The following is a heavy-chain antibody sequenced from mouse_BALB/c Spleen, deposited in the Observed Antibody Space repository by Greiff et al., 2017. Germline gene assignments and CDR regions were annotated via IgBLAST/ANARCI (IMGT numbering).Heavy chain of an antibody. CDR3: ARGLLLITTGGAAY. Sequence: VKLVESGPGLVAPSQSLSITCTVSGFSLTSYGVHWVRQPPGKGLEWLGVIWAGGSTNYNSALMSRLSISKDNSKSQVFLKMNSLQTDDTAMYDCARGLLLITTGGAAYWGQGTLVTVSA. CDR2: IWAGGST. D-gene: IGHD1-1*01. J-gene: IGHJ3*01. CDR1: GFSLTSYG. V-gene: IGHV2-9*02.